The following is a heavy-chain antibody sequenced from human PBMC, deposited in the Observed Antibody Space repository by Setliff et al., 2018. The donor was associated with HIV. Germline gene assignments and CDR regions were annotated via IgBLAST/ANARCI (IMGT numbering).Heavy chain of an antibody. D-gene: IGHD2-15*01. CDR1: GYTFVDDG. CDR2: IGAYNGDT. CDR3: ARDLAYCSGGSCYRPFIYYFYYMDV. V-gene: IGHV1-18*01. J-gene: IGHJ6*03. Sequence: ASVKVSCKASGYTFVDDGITWVRQAPGQGLEWMGWIGAYNGDTKYAQEFQGRVTMTSDTSINTAYMEVSWLTSDDTAIYYCARDLAYCSGGSCYRPFIYYFYYMDVWGKGATVTVSS.